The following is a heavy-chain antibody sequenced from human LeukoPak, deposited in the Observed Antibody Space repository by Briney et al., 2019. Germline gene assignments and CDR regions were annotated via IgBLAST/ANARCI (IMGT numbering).Heavy chain of an antibody. V-gene: IGHV1-8*01. CDR1: GYSFTSYD. Sequence: ASVKVSCKASGYSFTSYDINWVRQATGQGLEWMGWMNPNSGNTGYAQKFQGRVTMTRDTSMNTAYMELSSLKASDTAMYYCARTSLITIFGVVTGSDAFDIWGQGTMVTVSS. CDR2: MNPNSGNT. J-gene: IGHJ3*02. CDR3: ARTSLITIFGVVTGSDAFDI. D-gene: IGHD3-3*01.